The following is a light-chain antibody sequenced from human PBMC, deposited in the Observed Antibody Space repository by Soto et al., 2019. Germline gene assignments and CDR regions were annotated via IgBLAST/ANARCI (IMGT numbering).Light chain of an antibody. J-gene: IGKJ4*01. V-gene: IGKV1D-12*01. CDR3: HQARSFPLT. CDR2: AAS. Sequence: DIQLTQSPSSLSASVGDRVTITCRASQAISSWLAWYQQRPGKAPKLLIYAASSLQSGVPSRFSGSGSGTYFTLTTTSLQPEDFATYFCHQARSFPLTFAGGPKV. CDR1: QAISSW.